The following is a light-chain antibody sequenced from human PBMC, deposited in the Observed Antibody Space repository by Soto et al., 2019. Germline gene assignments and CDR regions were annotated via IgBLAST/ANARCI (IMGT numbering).Light chain of an antibody. CDR3: SSYTSSSTLL. J-gene: IGLJ2*01. V-gene: IGLV2-14*01. Sequence: QSALTQPASVSGSPGQSITISCTGSNSDVGGYNYVSWYQQHPGKAPKLMIYDVSNRPSGVSNRFSGSKSGNTASLTISGLQAEDEADYYCSSYTSSSTLLFGGGTKLTV. CDR2: DVS. CDR1: NSDVGGYNY.